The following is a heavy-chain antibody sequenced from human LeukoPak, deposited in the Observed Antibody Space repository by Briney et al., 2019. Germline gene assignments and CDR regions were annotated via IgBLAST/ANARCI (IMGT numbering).Heavy chain of an antibody. D-gene: IGHD1-26*01. CDR3: AKGGSYGDHFDY. J-gene: IGHJ4*02. CDR2: ISWNSGSI. CDR1: GFTFDDYA. Sequence: PDRSLRLSCAASGFTFDDYAMHWVRQAPGKGLEWVSGISWNSGSIGYADSVKGRFTISRDNAKNSLYLQMNSLRAEDMALYYCAKGGSYGDHFDYWGQGTLVTVSS. V-gene: IGHV3-9*03.